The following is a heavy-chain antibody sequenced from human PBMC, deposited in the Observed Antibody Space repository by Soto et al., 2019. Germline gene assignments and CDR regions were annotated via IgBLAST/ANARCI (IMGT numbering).Heavy chain of an antibody. V-gene: IGHV3-66*01. J-gene: IGHJ4*02. Sequence: GGSLRLSCAASGFTVSSNYMSWVRQAPGKGLEWVSVIYSGGSTYYADSVKGRFTISRDNSKNTLYLQMNSLRAEDTAVYYCATFLDILTGPFDYWGQGXLVTVSS. CDR1: GFTVSSNY. CDR2: IYSGGST. D-gene: IGHD3-9*01. CDR3: ATFLDILTGPFDY.